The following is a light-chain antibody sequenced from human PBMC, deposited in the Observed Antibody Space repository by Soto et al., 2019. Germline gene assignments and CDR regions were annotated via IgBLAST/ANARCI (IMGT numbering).Light chain of an antibody. CDR1: SSDVGSYNR. CDR2: EVS. J-gene: IGLJ1*01. Sequence: QSVLTQPPSVSGSPGQSVTISCTGTSSDVGSYNRVSWYQQPPGTAPKLMIYEVSNRPSGVPDRFSGSKSGSTASLTISGLQAEDEADYYCSSYTGSSTYVFGTGTKVTVL. CDR3: SSYTGSSTYV. V-gene: IGLV2-18*02.